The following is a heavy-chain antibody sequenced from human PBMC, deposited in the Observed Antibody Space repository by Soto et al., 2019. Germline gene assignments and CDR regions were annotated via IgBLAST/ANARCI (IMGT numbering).Heavy chain of an antibody. D-gene: IGHD3-3*01. CDR3: ARGRLEWLLLGYGVDV. J-gene: IGHJ6*02. CDR2: INHSGIT. CDR1: GGSFSDYY. Sequence: SDTLSLTSAVYGGSFSDYYGTWIRQSPGKGLECIWEINHSGITYYNPSLKSRVTISVDTSKNQFSLKLRSVTAADTAVYYCARGRLEWLLLGYGVDVWGQGTTVTVSS. V-gene: IGHV4-34*01.